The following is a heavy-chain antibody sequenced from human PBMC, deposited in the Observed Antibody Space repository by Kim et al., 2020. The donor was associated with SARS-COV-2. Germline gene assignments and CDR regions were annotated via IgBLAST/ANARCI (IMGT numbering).Heavy chain of an antibody. CDR3: ARGGQLWLQGGGFDY. J-gene: IGHJ4*02. D-gene: IGHD5-18*01. V-gene: IGHV4-59*09. Sequence: PSRKSRGTISVDTSKNQFSRKLSSVTAADTAVYYCARGGQLWLQGGGFDYWGQGTLVTVSS.